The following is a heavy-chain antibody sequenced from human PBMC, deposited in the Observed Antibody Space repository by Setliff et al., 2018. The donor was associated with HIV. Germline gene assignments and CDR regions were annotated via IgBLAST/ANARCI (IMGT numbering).Heavy chain of an antibody. Sequence: SETLSLTCAVYGGSFSDHYWSWIRQPPGKGLEWIGEINHSGSTNYNSSLKSRVIISVDTSNNQISLRLTSVTAADTAVYYCTIPASSLAPNWGRGTQVTVSS. CDR3: TIPASSLAPN. V-gene: IGHV4-34*01. CDR1: GGSFSDHY. J-gene: IGHJ4*02. CDR2: INHSGST.